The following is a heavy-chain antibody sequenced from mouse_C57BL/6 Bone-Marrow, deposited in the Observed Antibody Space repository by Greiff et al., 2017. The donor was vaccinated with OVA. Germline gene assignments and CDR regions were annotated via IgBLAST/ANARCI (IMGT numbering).Heavy chain of an antibody. J-gene: IGHJ4*01. V-gene: IGHV1-72*01. CDR3: AITPYYYAMDY. CDR2: IDPNSGGT. Sequence: QVQLQQPGAELVKPGASVKLSCKASGYTFTSYWMHWVKQRPGRGLEWIGRIDPNSGGTKYNEKFKSKATLTVDKPSSTAYMQLSRLTSEDSAVYDCAITPYYYAMDYWGQGTSVTVSS. D-gene: IGHD2-4*01. CDR1: GYTFTSYW.